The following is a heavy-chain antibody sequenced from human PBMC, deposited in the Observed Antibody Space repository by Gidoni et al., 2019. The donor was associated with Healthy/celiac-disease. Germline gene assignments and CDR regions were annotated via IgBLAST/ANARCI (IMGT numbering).Heavy chain of an antibody. Sequence: EVQLVESGGGLVQPGGSLRLSCAASGFTFSSYEMNWVRQAPGKGLEWVSYISSSGSTIYYADSVKGRFTISRDNAKNSLYLQMNSLRAEDTAVYYCARFSKVVINRRVIKSFDYWGQGTLVTVSS. J-gene: IGHJ4*02. CDR3: ARFSKVVINRRVIKSFDY. V-gene: IGHV3-48*03. D-gene: IGHD3-22*01. CDR2: ISSSGSTI. CDR1: GFTFSSYE.